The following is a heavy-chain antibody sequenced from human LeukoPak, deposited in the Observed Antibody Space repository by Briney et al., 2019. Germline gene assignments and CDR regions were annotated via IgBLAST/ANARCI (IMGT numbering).Heavy chain of an antibody. D-gene: IGHD7-27*01. V-gene: IGHV3-30*04. CDR2: ISYDGSNK. Sequence: GGSLRLSCAASGFTFSSYAMHWVRQAPGKGLEWVAVISYDGSNKYYADSVKGRFTISRDNSKNTLYLQMNSLRAEDTAVYYCAKDRGDHGAFDIWGQGTMVTVSS. J-gene: IGHJ3*02. CDR1: GFTFSSYA. CDR3: AKDRGDHGAFDI.